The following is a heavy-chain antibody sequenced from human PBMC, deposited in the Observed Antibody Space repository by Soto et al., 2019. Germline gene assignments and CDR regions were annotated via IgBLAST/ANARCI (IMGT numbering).Heavy chain of an antibody. J-gene: IGHJ6*03. Sequence: QVQLVQSGAEVKKPGASVKVSCKASGYTFTSYYMHWVRQAPGQGLEWMGIINPSGGSTSYAQKFQGRVTMTRDTSTSTVYMELSSLRSEDTAVYYCARVTVGYSNYRDYYYYYMDVWGKGTTVTVSS. CDR3: ARVTVGYSNYRDYYYYYMDV. CDR2: INPSGGST. V-gene: IGHV1-46*03. D-gene: IGHD4-4*01. CDR1: GYTFTSYY.